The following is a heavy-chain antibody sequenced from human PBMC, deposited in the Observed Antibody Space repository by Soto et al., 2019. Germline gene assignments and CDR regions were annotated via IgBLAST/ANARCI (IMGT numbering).Heavy chain of an antibody. D-gene: IGHD2-2*01. CDR2: IKSKTDGGTT. CDR1: GFTFSNAW. CDR3: TTDRVVVVPAAPQWLTDFDY. V-gene: IGHV3-15*01. Sequence: GGSLRLSCAASGFTFSNAWMSWVRQAPGKGLEWVGRIKSKTDGGTTDYAAPVKGRFTISRDDSKNTLYLQMNSLKTEDTAVYYCTTDRVVVVPAAPQWLTDFDYWGQGTLVTVSS. J-gene: IGHJ4*02.